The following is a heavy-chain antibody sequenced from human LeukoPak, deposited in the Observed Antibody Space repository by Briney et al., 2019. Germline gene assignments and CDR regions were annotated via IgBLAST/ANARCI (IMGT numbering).Heavy chain of an antibody. CDR3: ARAPVAGTNNWFDP. CDR2: INHSGST. J-gene: IGHJ5*02. Sequence: SETLSLTCAVYVGSFSGYYWSWIRQPPGKGLEWIGEINHSGSTNYNPSLKSRVTISVDTSKNQFSLKLSSVTAADTAVYYCARAPVAGTNNWFDPWGQGTLVTVSS. D-gene: IGHD6-19*01. V-gene: IGHV4-34*01. CDR1: VGSFSGYY.